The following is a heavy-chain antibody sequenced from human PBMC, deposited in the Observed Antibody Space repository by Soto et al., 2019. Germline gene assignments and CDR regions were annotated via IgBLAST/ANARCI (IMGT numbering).Heavy chain of an antibody. J-gene: IGHJ4*02. CDR2: IYHSGST. V-gene: IGHV4-30-2*01. Sequence: QLQLQESGSGLVKPSQTLSLTCAVSGGSIRGGGYAWSWIRQPPGKGLEWIGYIYHSGSTYYNPSLKTRVTISVDRSKNQFALKLSSVTAAATAVYHCAGVPGVARNYWGQGTLVTVSS. CDR1: GGSIRGGGYA. D-gene: IGHD5-12*01. CDR3: AGVPGVARNY.